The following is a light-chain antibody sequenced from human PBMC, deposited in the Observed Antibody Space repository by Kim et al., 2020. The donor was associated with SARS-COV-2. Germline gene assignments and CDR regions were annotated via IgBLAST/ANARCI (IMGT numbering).Light chain of an antibody. CDR2: AAS. J-gene: IGKJ4*01. CDR3: QQSYSIPVT. CDR1: QSITNY. V-gene: IGKV1-39*01. Sequence: ASVGDRVTITCRATQSITNYLNWYQQKPGKAPKLLIYAASSLQSGVPSRFSGSGSGTDFTLTISTLQPEDFATYYCQQSYSIPVTFGGGTKVDIK.